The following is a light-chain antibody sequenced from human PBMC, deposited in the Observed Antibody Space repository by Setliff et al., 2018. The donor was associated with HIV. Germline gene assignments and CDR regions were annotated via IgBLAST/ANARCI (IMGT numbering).Light chain of an antibody. CDR3: CSYASSGSLV. J-gene: IGLJ1*01. V-gene: IGLV2-23*02. CDR1: TSDIGSYNR. CDR2: EVS. Sequence: QSALTQPPSVSGSPGQSIIISCTGTTSDIGSYNRVSWYQQRPGTAPKLILYEVSKWPSGVSNHFSGSKSGNTASLTISGLQTEDEAEYYCCSYASSGSLVFGTGTKVTVL.